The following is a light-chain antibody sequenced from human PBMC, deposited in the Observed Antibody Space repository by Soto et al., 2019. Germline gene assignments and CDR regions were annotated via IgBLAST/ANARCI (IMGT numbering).Light chain of an antibody. Sequence: QSALTQPASLSGSPGQSITISCTGTSSDIGAYDYVSWFQQHPGKAPKLMISEVNNRPSGVSNRFSGSKSCNTAYLTISGLQVEDEADYFCCSFTTTSSHVFGTGTKVTVL. CDR1: SSDIGAYDY. J-gene: IGLJ1*01. V-gene: IGLV2-14*01. CDR2: EVN. CDR3: CSFTTTSSHV.